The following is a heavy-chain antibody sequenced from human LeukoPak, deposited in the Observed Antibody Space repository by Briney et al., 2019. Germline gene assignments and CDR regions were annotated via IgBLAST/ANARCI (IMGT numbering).Heavy chain of an antibody. V-gene: IGHV3-74*01. CDR3: ARGPPYGLGSYYPGDY. CDR1: GFTFSSHW. J-gene: IGHJ4*02. Sequence: GGSLRLSCAASGFTFSSHWMHWVRQAPGKGLVWVSRINSDGSSTSYADSVKGRFTISRDNAKNTLYLRMNSLRAEDTAVYYCARGPPYGLGSYYPGDYWGQGTLVTVSS. D-gene: IGHD3-10*01. CDR2: INSDGSST.